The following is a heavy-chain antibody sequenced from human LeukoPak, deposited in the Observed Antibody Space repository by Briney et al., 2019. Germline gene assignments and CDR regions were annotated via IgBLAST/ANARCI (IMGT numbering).Heavy chain of an antibody. D-gene: IGHD3-10*01. J-gene: IGHJ4*02. Sequence: PGRSLRLSCAASGFTFSSYAMHWVRQAPGKGLEWVAVISGSGGSTYYADSVKGRFTISRDNSKNTLYLQMNSLRAEDTAVYYCAKDQDPHSYGSGSYAPFDYWGQGTLVTVSS. CDR1: GFTFSSYA. V-gene: IGHV3-23*01. CDR2: ISGSGGST. CDR3: AKDQDPHSYGSGSYAPFDY.